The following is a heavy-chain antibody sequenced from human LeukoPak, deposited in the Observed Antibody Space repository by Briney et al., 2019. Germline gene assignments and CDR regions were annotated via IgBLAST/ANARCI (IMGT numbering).Heavy chain of an antibody. V-gene: IGHV3-23*01. D-gene: IGHD3-10*01. CDR3: VRNGMVRGVEMDY. Sequence: PGGPLRLSCAASGFTFSSYAMSWVRQAPGKGLEWVSAISGSGGSTYYADSVKGRFTISRDNSKNTLYLQMNSLRAEDTAVYYCVRNGMVRGVEMDYWGQGTLVTVSS. CDR2: ISGSGGST. CDR1: GFTFSSYA. J-gene: IGHJ4*02.